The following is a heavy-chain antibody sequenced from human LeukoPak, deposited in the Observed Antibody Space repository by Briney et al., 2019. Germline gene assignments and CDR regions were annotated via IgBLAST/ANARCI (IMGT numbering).Heavy chain of an antibody. CDR2: IKIDASEK. Sequence: PGGSLRLSCETSGFIFSNCWMTWVRQAPGKGLEWVANIKIDASEKYYADSVKGRFTISRDNAKMSLYLQMNSLRVEDTAVYYCATYSTRNAREFQSWGQGTLVTVSS. CDR1: GFIFSNCW. D-gene: IGHD4-11*01. CDR3: ATYSTRNAREFQS. J-gene: IGHJ1*01. V-gene: IGHV3-7*01.